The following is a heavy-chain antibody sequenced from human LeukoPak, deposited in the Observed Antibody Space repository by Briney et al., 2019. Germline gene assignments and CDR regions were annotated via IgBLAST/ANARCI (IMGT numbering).Heavy chain of an antibody. CDR3: ARDSGDWTVDY. CDR1: GYTFTSYY. Sequence: ASVKVSCKASGYTFTSYYMHWVRQAPGQGLEWMGIINPSGGTTNYAQKFQGRGTMTRDTSTSTDYLELTSLRSEDTAVYYWARDSGDWTVDYWGQGTLVTVSS. D-gene: IGHD2-21*02. V-gene: IGHV1-46*01. CDR2: INPSGGTT. J-gene: IGHJ4*02.